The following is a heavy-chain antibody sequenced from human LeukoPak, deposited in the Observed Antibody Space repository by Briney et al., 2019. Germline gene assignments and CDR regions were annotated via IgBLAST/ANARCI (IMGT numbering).Heavy chain of an antibody. CDR3: ARGYSYAHDY. V-gene: IGHV3-74*01. CDR1: GFTFSNNY. Sequence: GGSLRLSCAASGFTFSNNYMHWVRHAPGKGLGWVSRINTDGSSTNYADSVKGRFTISRDNAKNTLYLQMNSLRAEDTAVYYCARGYSYAHDYWGEGTLVTVSS. D-gene: IGHD3-16*01. J-gene: IGHJ4*02. CDR2: INTDGSST.